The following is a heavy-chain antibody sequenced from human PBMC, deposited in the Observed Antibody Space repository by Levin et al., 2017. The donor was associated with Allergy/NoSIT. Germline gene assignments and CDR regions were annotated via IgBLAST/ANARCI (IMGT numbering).Heavy chain of an antibody. J-gene: IGHJ3*01. CDR2: IYYSGSA. CDR1: GDSISSRNCY. D-gene: IGHD3-22*01. Sequence: SQTLSLTCTVSGDSISSRNCYWGWIRQPPGKGLEWIGRIYYSGSANYNPSLRSRVTISLDTSNNRISLRLTSVTAADTAVYYCVIYYDSSGYYPGAFDLWGQGTVVTVSS. CDR3: VIYYDSSGYYPGAFDL. V-gene: IGHV4-39*07.